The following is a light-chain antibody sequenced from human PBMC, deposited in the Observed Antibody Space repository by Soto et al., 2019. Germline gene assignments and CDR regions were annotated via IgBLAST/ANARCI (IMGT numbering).Light chain of an antibody. CDR3: SSYARSDTLVV. Sequence: QSALTQPASVSGSPGQSITISCTGTSSDVGAYNYVSWYQQHPGKAPKLLIYEVTNRPPGVSNRFSGSKSDNTASLTISGLQAEDEADYYCSSYARSDTLVVFGGGTELTVL. V-gene: IGLV2-14*01. CDR1: SSDVGAYNY. CDR2: EVT. J-gene: IGLJ2*01.